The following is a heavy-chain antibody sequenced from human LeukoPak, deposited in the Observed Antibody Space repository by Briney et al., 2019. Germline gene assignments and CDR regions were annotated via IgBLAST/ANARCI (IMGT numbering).Heavy chain of an antibody. V-gene: IGHV4-34*01. CDR1: GGSFSGYY. Sequence: SETLSLTCAVYGGSFSGYYWSWIRQPPGKGLEWIGEINHSGSTNYSPSLKSRVTISVDTSKNQFSLKLSSVTAADTAVYYCARGKRDIVVVPAAIRVFGMDVWGQGTTVTVSS. CDR2: INHSGST. CDR3: ARGKRDIVVVPAAIRVFGMDV. D-gene: IGHD2-2*01. J-gene: IGHJ6*02.